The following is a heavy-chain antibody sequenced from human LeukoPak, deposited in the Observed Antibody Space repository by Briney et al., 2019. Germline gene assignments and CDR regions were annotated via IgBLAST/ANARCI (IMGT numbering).Heavy chain of an antibody. CDR3: ARNRYGDYVPYDY. D-gene: IGHD4-17*01. CDR2: IYSGGST. Sequence: GGSLRLSCAASGFTFSRYSMNWVRQAPGKGLEWVSVIYSGGSTYYADSVKGRFTISRDNSKNTLYLQMNSLRAEDTAVYYCARNRYGDYVPYDYWGQETLSPSPQ. CDR1: GFTFSRYS. J-gene: IGHJ4*02. V-gene: IGHV3-66*02.